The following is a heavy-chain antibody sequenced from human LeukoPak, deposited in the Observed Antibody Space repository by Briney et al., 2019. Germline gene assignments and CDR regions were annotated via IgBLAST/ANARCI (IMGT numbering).Heavy chain of an antibody. CDR1: GFTFSNYA. V-gene: IGHV3-30-3*01. J-gene: IGHJ2*01. CDR2: MSFDGSNK. D-gene: IGHD5-18*01. CDR3: ARVRLSYGSWDWYFDL. Sequence: GGSLRLSCAASGFTFSNYAMHWVRQAPGKGLEWVAFMSFDGSNKYYADSVKGRFTISRDNSQNTLYLQMNSLRTEDAAVYYCARVRLSYGSWDWYFDLWGRGALVTVSS.